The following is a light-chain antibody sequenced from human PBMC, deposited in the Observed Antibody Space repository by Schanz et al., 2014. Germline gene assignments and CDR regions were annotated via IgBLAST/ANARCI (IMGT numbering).Light chain of an antibody. CDR3: QQYNKWPPVT. CDR2: GAS. Sequence: EIVMTQSPGTLSVSPGERATLSCRASQSVSSNLAWYQQKPGQAPRLLIYGASTMATGIPARFSGSGSGTEFTLTISSLQSEDFAVYYCQQYNKWPPVTFGQGTKVEIK. V-gene: IGKV3-15*01. J-gene: IGKJ1*01. CDR1: QSVSSN.